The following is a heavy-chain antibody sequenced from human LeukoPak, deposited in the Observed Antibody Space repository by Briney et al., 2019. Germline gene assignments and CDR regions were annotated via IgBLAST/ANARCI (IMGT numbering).Heavy chain of an antibody. CDR1: GYGFTHYG. J-gene: IGHJ6*03. Sequence: ASVKVSCKASGYGFTHYGITWVRQAPGQGLEWLGWISGYNGGTHFEQKFQGRVSISTETSTSTAYMELRSLRSDDTAVYYCAKVMKGSERLTMVRGVIIKTVGLYYMDVWGKGTTVTVSS. D-gene: IGHD3-10*01. V-gene: IGHV1-18*01. CDR3: AKVMKGSERLTMVRGVIIKTVGLYYMDV. CDR2: ISGYNGGT.